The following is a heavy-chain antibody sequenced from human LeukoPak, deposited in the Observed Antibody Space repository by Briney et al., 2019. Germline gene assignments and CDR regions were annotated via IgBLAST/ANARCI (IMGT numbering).Heavy chain of an antibody. D-gene: IGHD2-2*01. CDR2: INPNSGGT. CDR3: ARDLLHIVVVPAATNWFDP. V-gene: IGHV1-2*02. Sequence: ASVKVSCKASGYTFTGYYMHWVRQAPGQGLEWMGWINPNSGGTNYAQKFQGRVTMTRDTSISTAYMELSRLRSDDTAVYYCARDLLHIVVVPAATNWFDPWGQGTLVTVSS. CDR1: GYTFTGYY. J-gene: IGHJ5*02.